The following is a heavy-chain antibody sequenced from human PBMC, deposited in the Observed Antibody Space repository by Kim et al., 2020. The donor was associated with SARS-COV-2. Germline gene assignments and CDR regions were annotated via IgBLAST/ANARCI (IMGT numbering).Heavy chain of an antibody. CDR2: ISSSSSTI. V-gene: IGHV3-48*02. J-gene: IGHJ6*02. CDR3: ARDPFRSGIFGVVIFKGGMDV. Sequence: GGSLRLSCAASGFTFSSYSMNWVRQAPGKGLEWVSYISSSSSTIYYADSVKGRFTISRDNAKNSLYLQMNSLRDEDTAVYYCARDPFRSGIFGVVIFKGGMDVWGQGTTVTVSS. CDR1: GFTFSSYS. D-gene: IGHD3-3*01.